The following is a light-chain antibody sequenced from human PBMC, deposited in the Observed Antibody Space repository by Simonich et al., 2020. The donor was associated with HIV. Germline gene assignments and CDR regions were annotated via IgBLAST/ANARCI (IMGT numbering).Light chain of an antibody. Sequence: DIQMTQSPSSVSASVGDRVTITCRASQGFSNYLAWVQQKPGKAPNSLIFAASSLQDEVPSKFSGSGSGTDFTLTITSLQPEDYATYFCQQYHSYPLTFGGGTKVEI. J-gene: IGKJ4*01. V-gene: IGKV1-16*02. CDR2: AAS. CDR3: QQYHSYPLT. CDR1: QGFSNY.